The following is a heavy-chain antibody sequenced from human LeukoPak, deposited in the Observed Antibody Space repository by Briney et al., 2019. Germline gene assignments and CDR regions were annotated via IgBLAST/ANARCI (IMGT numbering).Heavy chain of an antibody. V-gene: IGHV1-2*02. CDR3: ARVNNYYDSSGYLYYFDY. CDR1: GYTFTGYY. CDR2: INPNSGGT. Sequence: ASVKVSCKASGYTFTGYYMHWVRQAPGQGLEWVGWINPNSGGTNYAQKSQGRVTMTRDTSISTAYMELSSLRSDDTAVYYCARVNNYYDSSGYLYYFDYWGQGTLVTVSS. J-gene: IGHJ4*02. D-gene: IGHD3-22*01.